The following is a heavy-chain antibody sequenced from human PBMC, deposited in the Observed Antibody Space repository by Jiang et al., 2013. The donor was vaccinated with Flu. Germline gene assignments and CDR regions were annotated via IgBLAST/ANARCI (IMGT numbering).Heavy chain of an antibody. V-gene: IGHV5-51*01. CDR3: ARHRRWSGSYSSDAFDI. Sequence: YSFTSYWIGWVRQMPGKGLEWMGIIYPGDSDTRYSPSFQGQVTISADKSISTAYLQWSSLKASDTAMYYCARHRRWSGSYSSDAFDIWGQGTMVTVSS. J-gene: IGHJ3*02. CDR2: IYPGDSDT. D-gene: IGHD1-26*01. CDR1: YSFTSYW.